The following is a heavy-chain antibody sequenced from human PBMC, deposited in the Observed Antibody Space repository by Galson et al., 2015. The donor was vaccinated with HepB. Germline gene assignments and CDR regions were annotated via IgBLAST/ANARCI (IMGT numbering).Heavy chain of an antibody. CDR3: VRIGPAAVDS. Sequence: PALVKPTQTLTLTCTFSGFSLNSREPRVSWIRQPPGKALEWLARIEWDNKKFYSASLKTRLTLSKDTSQNQVVLTLTNVDPVDTATYYCVRIGPAAVDSWGLGTLVTVSS. CDR2: IEWDNKK. J-gene: IGHJ5*02. V-gene: IGHV2-70*04. CDR1: GFSLNSREPR. D-gene: IGHD6-13*01.